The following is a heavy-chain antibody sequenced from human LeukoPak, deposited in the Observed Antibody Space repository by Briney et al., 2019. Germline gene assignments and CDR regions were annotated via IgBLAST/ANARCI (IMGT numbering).Heavy chain of an antibody. CDR3: ARLYCGGDCYSGTFDY. J-gene: IGHJ4*02. V-gene: IGHV4-39*01. CDR1: GGSISSSSYY. D-gene: IGHD2-21*02. Sequence: SETLSLTCTVSGGSISSSSYYWGWIRQPPGKGLEWTGNIYYSGSTYYNPSLKSRVTISVDTSKNQFSLKLSSVTAADTAVYYCARLYCGGDCYSGTFDYWGQGALVTVSS. CDR2: IYYSGST.